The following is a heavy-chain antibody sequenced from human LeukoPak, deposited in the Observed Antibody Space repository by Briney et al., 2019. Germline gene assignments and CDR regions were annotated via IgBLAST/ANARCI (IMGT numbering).Heavy chain of an antibody. V-gene: IGHV1-18*01. CDR1: GYTFTSYG. CDR3: ARVHYNWNDESPVIAFDI. J-gene: IGHJ3*02. Sequence: ASVKVSCKASGYTFTSYGISWVRQAPGQGLEWMGWISAYNGNTNYAQKLQGRVTMTTDTSTSTAYMELRSLRSDDTAVYYCARVHYNWNDESPVIAFDIWGQGTMVTVSS. D-gene: IGHD1-1*01. CDR2: ISAYNGNT.